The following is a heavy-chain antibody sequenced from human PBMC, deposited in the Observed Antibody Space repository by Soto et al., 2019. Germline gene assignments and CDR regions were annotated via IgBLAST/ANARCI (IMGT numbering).Heavy chain of an antibody. CDR3: ARGGSNDWQVAFDI. CDR2: ISDGGST. Sequence: SETLSLTCNVSGGSIYTYYWNWIRQSPGKGLEWFGYISDGGSTNYNPSLKSRVTMSLDTSKNQFSLKLTSVTAADTAVYYCARGGSNDWQVAFDIWGQGTMVTVSS. D-gene: IGHD3-9*01. V-gene: IGHV4-59*12. J-gene: IGHJ3*02. CDR1: GGSIYTYY.